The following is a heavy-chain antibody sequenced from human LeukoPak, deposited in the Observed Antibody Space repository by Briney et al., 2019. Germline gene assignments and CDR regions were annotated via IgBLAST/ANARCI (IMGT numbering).Heavy chain of an antibody. CDR2: INPSGGDT. D-gene: IGHD2-21*02. CDR1: GYIFTNYY. J-gene: IGHJ5*02. Sequence: ASVKVSCKASGYIFTNYYMNWVRQAPGQGLEWMGTINPSGGDTRYAQKFQGRVTMTRDTSTSTVYMELSNLRSGDTAVYYCARGLPLDWFDPWGQGTLVTVSS. V-gene: IGHV1-46*01. CDR3: ARGLPLDWFDP.